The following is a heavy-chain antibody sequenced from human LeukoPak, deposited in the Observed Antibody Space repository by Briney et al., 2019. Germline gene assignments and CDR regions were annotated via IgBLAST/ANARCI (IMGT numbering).Heavy chain of an antibody. Sequence: GGSLRLSCAASGFTYTTYWMHWVRQAPGKGLVWVSHINSDGSITSYADSVKGRFTISRDNAKNTLYLQMNSLRAEDTAVYYCARTAAAVAFDIWGQGTMVTVSS. CDR2: INSDGSIT. V-gene: IGHV3-74*01. D-gene: IGHD6-13*01. J-gene: IGHJ3*02. CDR1: GFTYTTYW. CDR3: ARTAAAVAFDI.